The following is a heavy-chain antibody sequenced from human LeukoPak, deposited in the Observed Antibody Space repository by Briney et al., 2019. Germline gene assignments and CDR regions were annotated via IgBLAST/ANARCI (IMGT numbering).Heavy chain of an antibody. Sequence: SETLSLTCTVSGGSISSYYWSWIRQPPGKGLEWIGYIYYSGSTNYNPSLKSRVTISVDTSKNQFSLKLSSVTAADTAVYYCARDDYDSSGYYYVGNGAFDIWGQGTMVTVSS. D-gene: IGHD3-22*01. CDR1: GGSISSYY. CDR2: IYYSGST. V-gene: IGHV4-59*01. J-gene: IGHJ3*02. CDR3: ARDDYDSSGYYYVGNGAFDI.